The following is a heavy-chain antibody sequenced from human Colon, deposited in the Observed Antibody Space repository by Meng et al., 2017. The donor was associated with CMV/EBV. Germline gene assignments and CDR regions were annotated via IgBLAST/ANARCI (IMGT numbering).Heavy chain of an antibody. CDR1: GNIFTDYY. CDR2: INPKSGDT. CDR3: ARGYYDILTVQPQPIRY. V-gene: IGHV1-2*02. J-gene: IGHJ4*02. Sequence: ASVKVSCKASGNIFTDYYMHWLRQAPGQGLEWMGWINPKSGDTDYEQKFQGRLTMTRDTSVSTAYMELTGLISDDTALYYCARGYYDILTVQPQPIRYWGQGTLVTVSS. D-gene: IGHD3-9*01.